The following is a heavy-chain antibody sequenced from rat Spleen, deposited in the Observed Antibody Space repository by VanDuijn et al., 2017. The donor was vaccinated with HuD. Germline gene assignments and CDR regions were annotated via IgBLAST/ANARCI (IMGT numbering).Heavy chain of an antibody. Sequence: EVQVVETGGGLVQPGRSLKLSCVASGFTFSSSWMYWIRQAPGKGLEWVASISTGGGNTYYRDSVKGRFTISRDNAKSTLYLQMESLRSEDTATYYCVKDMSRTIAARSYWYFDFWGPGTMVTVSS. J-gene: IGHJ1*01. D-gene: IGHD1-2*01. V-gene: IGHV5-58*01. CDR3: VKDMSRTIAARSYWYFDF. CDR1: GFTFSSSW. CDR2: ISTGGGNT.